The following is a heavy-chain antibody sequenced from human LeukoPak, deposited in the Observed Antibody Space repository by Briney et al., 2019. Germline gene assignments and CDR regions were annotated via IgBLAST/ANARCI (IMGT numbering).Heavy chain of an antibody. V-gene: IGHV3-7*01. D-gene: IGHD2-15*01. Sequence: GGSLRLSCAASGFTFRSYWMSWVRQAPGKGLEWVANMKLDGSEEYYVDSVKGRFTISSDNAKSSLYLQMNSLRVDDTAVYYCARWARYCSSGSCYSWFDPWGQGTLVTVSS. CDR1: GFTFRSYW. CDR2: MKLDGSEE. J-gene: IGHJ5*02. CDR3: ARWARYCSSGSCYSWFDP.